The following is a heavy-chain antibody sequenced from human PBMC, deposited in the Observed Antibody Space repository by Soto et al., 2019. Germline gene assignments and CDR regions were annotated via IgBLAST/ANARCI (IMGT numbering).Heavy chain of an antibody. Sequence: QVQLVQSGPEVKKPGASVKVSCKTSGYTFINYGISWVRQAPGQGLEWMGWINPDNGNPNFAQRLQGRVTMTADRSTRTAYMELRSLRFDDTAMYYCARVGGAVVTADYWGQGTLVTVSS. D-gene: IGHD1-26*01. J-gene: IGHJ4*02. V-gene: IGHV1-18*01. CDR3: ARVGGAVVTADY. CDR2: INPDNGNP. CDR1: GYTFINYG.